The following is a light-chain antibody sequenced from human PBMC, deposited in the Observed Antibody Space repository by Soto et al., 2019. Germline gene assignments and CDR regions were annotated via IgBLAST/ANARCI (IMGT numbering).Light chain of an antibody. Sequence: ETELTQSPGTLSLSPGERAPLSWRASQSVSSSYLAWYQQKPGQAPRLLIYGASSRATGIPDRFSGSGSGTDFTLTISRLEPEDFAVYYCQQYGSSSWTFGQGTKVDIK. V-gene: IGKV3-20*01. CDR1: QSVSSSY. CDR3: QQYGSSSWT. J-gene: IGKJ1*01. CDR2: GAS.